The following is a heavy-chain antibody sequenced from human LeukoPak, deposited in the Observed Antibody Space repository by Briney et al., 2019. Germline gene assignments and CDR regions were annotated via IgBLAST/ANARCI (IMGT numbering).Heavy chain of an antibody. CDR3: ARLRGYGGNSGGYYYYYMDV. Sequence: PSETLSLTCTVSGGSISNYYWSWIRQPAGKGLEWIGRMNTSGSTNYNPSLKSRVTMSIDTPKNQFSLKLSSVTAADTAVYYCARLRGYGGNSGGYYYYYMDVWGKGTTVTVSS. D-gene: IGHD4-23*01. CDR1: GGSISNYY. CDR2: MNTSGST. J-gene: IGHJ6*03. V-gene: IGHV4-4*07.